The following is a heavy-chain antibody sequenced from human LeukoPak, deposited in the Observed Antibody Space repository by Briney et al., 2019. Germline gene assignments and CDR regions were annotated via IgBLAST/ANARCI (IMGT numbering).Heavy chain of an antibody. CDR3: ARDRTYYYGSGSYYNNWFDP. CDR2: IKQDGSEK. Sequence: GGSLRLSCAASGFTFSSYWMSWVRQAPGKGLEWVANIKQDGSEKYYVDSVKGWFTISRDNAKNSLYLQMNSLRAEDTAVYYCARDRTYYYGSGSYYNNWFDPWGQGTLVTVSS. J-gene: IGHJ5*02. D-gene: IGHD3-10*01. V-gene: IGHV3-7*01. CDR1: GFTFSSYW.